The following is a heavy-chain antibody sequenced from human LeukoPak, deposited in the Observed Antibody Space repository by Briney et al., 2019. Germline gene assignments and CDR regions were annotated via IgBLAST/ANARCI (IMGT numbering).Heavy chain of an antibody. CDR1: GYTSTNYY. CDR2: INPSGGST. D-gene: IGHD3-22*01. J-gene: IGHJ3*02. Sequence: ASVKVSCKASGYTSTNYYMNWVRQALGQGLEWMGMINPSGGSTSYAQKFQGRVTMTGDTSTSTVYMELSSLRSEDTAIYYCARDLYYASSGGALHIWGQGTLFTVSS. V-gene: IGHV1-46*01. CDR3: ARDLYYASSGGALHI.